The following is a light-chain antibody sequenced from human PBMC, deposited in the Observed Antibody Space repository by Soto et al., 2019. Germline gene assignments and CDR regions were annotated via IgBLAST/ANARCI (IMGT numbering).Light chain of an antibody. V-gene: IGKV3-20*01. CDR1: QSVSSN. CDR3: QQYGSSPPT. CDR2: GAS. J-gene: IGKJ1*01. Sequence: EIAMTQSPATLSVSPGERGTLSCGASQSVSSNLAWYQQKPGQAPRLLIYGASSRATGIPDRFSGSGSGTDFTLTISRLEPEDFALYYCQQYGSSPPTFGQGTKVDIK.